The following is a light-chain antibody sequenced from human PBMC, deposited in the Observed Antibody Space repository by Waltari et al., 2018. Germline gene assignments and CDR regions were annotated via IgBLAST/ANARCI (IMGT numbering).Light chain of an antibody. CDR2: GAS. Sequence: EIVMTQSPATLSVSPGERATLSCRASQSATNYLAWYQQKPGQAPRLLIFGASTRATGVPARFSGSGSGTEFTLTISSLQSEDSGVYYCQQYSKWPPFTFGQGTKLEIK. CDR1: QSATNY. J-gene: IGKJ2*01. CDR3: QQYSKWPPFT. V-gene: IGKV3-15*01.